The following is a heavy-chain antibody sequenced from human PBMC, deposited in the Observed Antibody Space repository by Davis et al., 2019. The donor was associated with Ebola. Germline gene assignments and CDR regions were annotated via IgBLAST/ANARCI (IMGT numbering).Heavy chain of an antibody. V-gene: IGHV3-23*01. CDR1: GFTFSNYA. CDR2: ISASDESM. Sequence: GGSLRLSCAASGFTFSNYALSWVRQVPGKGLEWVSAISASDESMYFADSVKGRFTISRDKSNNTLYLHMNSLRAEDTAKYYCAKGLAVAGIDFWGQGTQVTVSS. CDR3: AKGLAVAGIDF. J-gene: IGHJ4*02. D-gene: IGHD6-19*01.